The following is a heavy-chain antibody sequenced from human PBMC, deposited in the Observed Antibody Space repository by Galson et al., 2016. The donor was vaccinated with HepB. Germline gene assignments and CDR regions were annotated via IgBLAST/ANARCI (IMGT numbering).Heavy chain of an antibody. J-gene: IGHJ4*02. CDR3: ARYRRDYIRGGPPYYFDY. CDR1: SGSISSSSYY. V-gene: IGHV4-39*07. CDR2: IFYSGTS. D-gene: IGHD3-16*01. Sequence: SETLSLTCIVSSGSISSSSYYWGWIRQPPGKGLEWIGSIFYSGTSYYNPSLKSRVTMSVDTSKNQFSLRLSSMTAADTAVYYCARYRRDYIRGGPPYYFDYWAQGTLVTVSS.